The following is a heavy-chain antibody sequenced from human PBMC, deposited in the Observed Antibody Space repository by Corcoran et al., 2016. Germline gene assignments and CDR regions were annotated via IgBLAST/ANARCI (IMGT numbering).Heavy chain of an antibody. CDR3: ARIGGIAVAGTLNWFDP. CDR1: GGSISSNNYY. V-gene: IGHV4-39*07. CDR2: LSYSGVS. Sequence: QLQLQESGPGLVKPSETLSLTCTVSGGSISSNNYYWGWIRQPPGKGLEWIGGLSYSGVSHYSPSLKSRVTISIDASESQFSLQLSSVTAADTAVYYCARIGGIAVAGTLNWFDPWGQGTLVTVSS. D-gene: IGHD6-19*01. J-gene: IGHJ5*02.